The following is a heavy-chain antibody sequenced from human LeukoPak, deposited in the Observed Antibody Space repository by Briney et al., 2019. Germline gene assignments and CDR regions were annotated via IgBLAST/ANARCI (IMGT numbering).Heavy chain of an antibody. D-gene: IGHD2-21*01. Sequence: SSETLSLTCAVYGGSFSGYYWSWIRQPPGKGLEWIGEINHSGSTNYNPSLKSRVTISVDTSKNQFSLKLSSVTAADTAVYYCARHSAEGWFDPWGQGTLVTVSS. J-gene: IGHJ5*02. V-gene: IGHV4-34*01. CDR3: ARHSAEGWFDP. CDR2: INHSGST. CDR1: GGSFSGYY.